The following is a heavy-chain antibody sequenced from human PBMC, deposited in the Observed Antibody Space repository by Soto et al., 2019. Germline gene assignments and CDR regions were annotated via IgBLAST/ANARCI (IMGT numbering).Heavy chain of an antibody. D-gene: IGHD3-3*01. CDR1: GFTFSSYS. J-gene: IGHJ3*02. CDR2: ISSSSSTI. Sequence: GGSLRLSCAASGFTFSSYSMNWVRQAPGKGLEWVSYISSSSSTIYYADSVKGRFTISRDNAKNSLYLQMNSLRAEDTALFYCARIPYDFWSGYTSVAFDIWGQGTMVTVSS. CDR3: ARIPYDFWSGYTSVAFDI. V-gene: IGHV3-48*01.